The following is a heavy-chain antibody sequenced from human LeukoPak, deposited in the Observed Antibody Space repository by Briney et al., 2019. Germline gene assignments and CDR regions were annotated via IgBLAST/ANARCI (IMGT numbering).Heavy chain of an antibody. D-gene: IGHD5-24*01. CDR3: ARDRYGVGFAHVDY. CDR2: ITPSGGT. Sequence: GASVKVSCKASGYTFTSYAMHWVRQAPGQGLEWMGWITPSGGTNYPQKFQGRVAITRDTSITTAYMDLSRLTSDDTAVYYCARDRYGVGFAHVDYWGQGALVTVSS. J-gene: IGHJ4*02. CDR1: GYTFTSYA. V-gene: IGHV1-2*02.